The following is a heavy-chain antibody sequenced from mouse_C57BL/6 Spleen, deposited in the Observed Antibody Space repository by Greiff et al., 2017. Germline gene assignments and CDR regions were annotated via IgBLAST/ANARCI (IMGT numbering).Heavy chain of an antibody. Sequence: SLSELVRPGTSVKVSCKASGYAFTNYLIEWVKQRPGQGLEWIGVINPGSGGTNYNEKFRGKATLTADKSSSTAYMQLSSLTSEDSAVYFCARSSSYDHKAMDYWGQGTSGTVSS. J-gene: IGHJ4*01. CDR1: GYAFTNYL. CDR3: ARSSSYDHKAMDY. D-gene: IGHD2-10*01. CDR2: INPGSGGT. V-gene: IGHV1-54*01.